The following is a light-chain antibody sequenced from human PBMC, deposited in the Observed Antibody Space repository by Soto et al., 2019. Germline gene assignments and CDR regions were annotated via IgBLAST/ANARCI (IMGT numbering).Light chain of an antibody. Sequence: EIVLTQSPGTLSLSPGERATLSCRASQSVSSHLAWYQQKPGQAPRLLIYDASNRATGIPARFSGSGSGTDFTLTISSQEPEDFAVYYCQQRSNWPLTFGGGTKVEIK. CDR2: DAS. CDR1: QSVSSH. CDR3: QQRSNWPLT. J-gene: IGKJ4*01. V-gene: IGKV3-11*01.